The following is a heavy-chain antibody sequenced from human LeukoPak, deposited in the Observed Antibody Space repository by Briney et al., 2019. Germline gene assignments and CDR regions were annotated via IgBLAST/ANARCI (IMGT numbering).Heavy chain of an antibody. Sequence: ASVKVSCKVSGYTLTELSMHWVRQAPGKGLEWMGGFDPEDGETIYAQKFQGRVTMTEDTSTDTAYMELSSLRSEDTAVYYCATIWIAAAGTSRAFDIWGQGTMVTVSS. CDR3: ATIWIAAAGTSRAFDI. CDR2: FDPEDGET. J-gene: IGHJ3*02. V-gene: IGHV1-24*01. D-gene: IGHD6-13*01. CDR1: GYTLTELS.